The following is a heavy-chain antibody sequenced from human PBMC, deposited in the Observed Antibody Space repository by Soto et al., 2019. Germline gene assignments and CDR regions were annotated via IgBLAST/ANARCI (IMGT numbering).Heavy chain of an antibody. CDR1: GYIFISYP. V-gene: IGHV1-3*01. CDR2: IDAANGKT. D-gene: IGHD1-1*01. CDR3: ARNEDY. J-gene: IGHJ4*02. Sequence: QVHLVQSGAEVKHPGASVKVSCRAAGYIFISYPIHWVRQAPGLGLEWMGWIDAANGKTRYSQKFQDRVTRSRDTSASTAYMELSSLTSEDTAVYYCARNEDYWGQGTLVTVSS.